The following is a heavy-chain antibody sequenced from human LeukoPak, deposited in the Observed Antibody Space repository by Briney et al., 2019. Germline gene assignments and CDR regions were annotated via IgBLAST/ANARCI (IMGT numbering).Heavy chain of an antibody. CDR3: ARLVGATAFDY. V-gene: IGHV4-39*07. D-gene: IGHD1-26*01. Sequence: SETLSLTCTVSSGSISSSSYYWGWIRQPPGKGLEWIGSIYYSGSTYYDPSLKTRVTISVDTSKNQFSLKLSSVTAADTAVYYCARLVGATAFDYWGQGTLVTVSS. CDR1: SGSISSSSYY. CDR2: IYYSGST. J-gene: IGHJ4*02.